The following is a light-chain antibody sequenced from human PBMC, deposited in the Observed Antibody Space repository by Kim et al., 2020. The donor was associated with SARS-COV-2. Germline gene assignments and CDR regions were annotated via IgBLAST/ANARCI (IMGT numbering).Light chain of an antibody. CDR2: GKN. CDR1: SLRVYY. CDR3: NSRDSSGKLVV. V-gene: IGLV3-19*01. J-gene: IGLJ2*01. Sequence: SSELTQDPAMSVALGQTVRITCQGDSLRVYYASWYQQKPGQAPVLVIFGKNNRPSGIPDRFSGSSSGNTASLTITGSQAEDEADYYCNSRDSSGKLVVFGGGTQLTVL.